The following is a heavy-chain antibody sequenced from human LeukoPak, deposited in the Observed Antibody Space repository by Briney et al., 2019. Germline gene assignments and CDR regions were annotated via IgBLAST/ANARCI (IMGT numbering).Heavy chain of an antibody. V-gene: IGHV1-18*01. Sequence: ASVKVSCKASGYTFTKYGISWVRQAPGQGLEWMGWISPYTGSTNFAQQFQGRFLMTTDTSMTTAYMEVRSLASNDTAIYYCARRETGSTDFDFWGQGTLVTVSP. J-gene: IGHJ4*02. CDR1: GYTFTKYG. CDR3: ARRETGSTDFDF. D-gene: IGHD1/OR15-1a*01. CDR2: ISPYTGST.